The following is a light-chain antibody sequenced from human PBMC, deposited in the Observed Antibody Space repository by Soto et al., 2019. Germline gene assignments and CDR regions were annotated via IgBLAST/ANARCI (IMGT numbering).Light chain of an antibody. Sequence: DIQMTQSPSTLSGSVGDRVTITCRASQTISSWLAWYQQKPGKAPKLLIYKASTLKSGVPSRFSGSGSGTEFTLTISGLQPDDFATYYCQHYNSYSEAFGQGTKVERK. J-gene: IGKJ1*01. V-gene: IGKV1-5*03. CDR3: QHYNSYSEA. CDR1: QTISSW. CDR2: KAS.